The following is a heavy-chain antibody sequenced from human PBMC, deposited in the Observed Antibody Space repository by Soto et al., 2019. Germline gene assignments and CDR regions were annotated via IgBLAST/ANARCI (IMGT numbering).Heavy chain of an antibody. CDR3: ARARDMDV. CDR1: GFTFTSYN. J-gene: IGHJ6*02. CDR2: INPSVGST. V-gene: IGHV1-46*01. Sequence: QVQLVQSGAEVKKPGASVKVSCKASGFTFTSYNLHGVRQAPGQGLEWMGIINPSVGSTTYAQNFQDRVTMTRDTSTSTVYIELSSLRSEDTAVYYCARARDMDVWGQGTTVTVSS.